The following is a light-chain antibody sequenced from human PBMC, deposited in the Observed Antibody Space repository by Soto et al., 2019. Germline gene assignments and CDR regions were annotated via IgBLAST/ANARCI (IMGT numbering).Light chain of an antibody. CDR2: GAS. CDR3: QQYGSLSWT. V-gene: IGKV3-20*01. Sequence: EIVLTQSPVTLSLSPGERATLSCRASQSVSSNLAWYQQKPGQAPRLLIYGASTRATGIPDRFSGSGSGTDFTLTISRLEPEDFAVYYCQQYGSLSWTFGQGTKVDIK. CDR1: QSVSSN. J-gene: IGKJ1*01.